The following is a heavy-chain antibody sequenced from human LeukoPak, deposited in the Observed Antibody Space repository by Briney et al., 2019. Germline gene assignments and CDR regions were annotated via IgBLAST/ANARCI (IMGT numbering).Heavy chain of an antibody. J-gene: IGHJ5*02. CDR2: INPNSGDT. Sequence: ASVKVSCKASGYTFTGYYIHWVRQAPGQGLEWMGWINPNSGDTTSAQRFQGRVTMARDTSLNTAYMELSRLTSDDTAVYYCARVPGYSSDKRSLSWFDPWGQGSLVTVSS. V-gene: IGHV1-2*02. CDR1: GYTFTGYY. D-gene: IGHD6-19*01. CDR3: ARVPGYSSDKRSLSWFDP.